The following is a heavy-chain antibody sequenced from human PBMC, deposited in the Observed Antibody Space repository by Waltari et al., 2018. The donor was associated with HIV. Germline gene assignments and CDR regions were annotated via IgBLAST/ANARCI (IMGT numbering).Heavy chain of an antibody. V-gene: IGHV3-7*01. CDR1: GFIFSDFW. CDR3: ARQAIFLTGWLDR. CDR2: IKPDGSDK. D-gene: IGHD3-9*01. J-gene: IGHJ5*02. Sequence: EVQLVESGGALLQPGESLRLSCAASGFIFSDFWMTWVRQAPGKGLEWVANIKPDGSDKYYVGSVKGRFTISRDNQKKSLYLQMNTLRAEDTGIYYCARQAIFLTGWLDRWGRGTLVTVSS.